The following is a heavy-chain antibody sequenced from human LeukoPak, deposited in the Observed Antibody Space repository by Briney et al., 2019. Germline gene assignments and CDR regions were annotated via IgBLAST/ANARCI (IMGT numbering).Heavy chain of an antibody. CDR3: AKDLVSGSFYGPFGY. D-gene: IGHD1-26*01. CDR1: GFSFSSYA. CDR2: MSGSGGST. V-gene: IGHV3-23*01. J-gene: IGHJ4*02. Sequence: PWGTLRLSCAASGFSFSSYAMSWVRQAPGKGLEWVSSMSGSGGSTYYADSVKGRLTISRDNSKNTLHLQMNSLRAEDTAIYYCAKDLVSGSFYGPFGYWGQGTPVTVSS.